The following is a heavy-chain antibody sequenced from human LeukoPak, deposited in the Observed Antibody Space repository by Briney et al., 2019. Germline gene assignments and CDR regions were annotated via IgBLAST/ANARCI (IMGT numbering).Heavy chain of an antibody. V-gene: IGHV4-34*01. CDR1: GGSFSGYY. Sequence: PSETLSLTCAVYGGSFSGYYWSWIRQPSGKGLEWIGEINHSGSTNYNPSLKSRVTISVDTSKNQFSLKLSSVTAADTAVYYCASRLRRDGYNLGYWGQGTLVTVSS. J-gene: IGHJ4*02. D-gene: IGHD5-24*01. CDR3: ASRLRRDGYNLGY. CDR2: INHSGST.